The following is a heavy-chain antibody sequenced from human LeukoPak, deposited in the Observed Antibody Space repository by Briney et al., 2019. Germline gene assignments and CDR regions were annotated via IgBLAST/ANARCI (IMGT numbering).Heavy chain of an antibody. D-gene: IGHD1-1*01. Sequence: GGSLRLSCAASGFTFGTYAMHWGRQAPGRGLGGVALMSVDGSKRYYADSVKGRFTISRDSSKRTLYLQMNSLRPEDTAVYYCAREAGWNAYYFDFWGQGTLVTVSS. V-gene: IGHV3-30*01. J-gene: IGHJ4*02. CDR1: GFTFGTYA. CDR3: AREAGWNAYYFDF. CDR2: MSVDGSKR.